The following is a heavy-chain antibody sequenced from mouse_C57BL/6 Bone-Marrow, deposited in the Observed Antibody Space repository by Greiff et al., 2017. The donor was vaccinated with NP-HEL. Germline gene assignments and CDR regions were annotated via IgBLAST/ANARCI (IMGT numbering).Heavy chain of an antibody. CDR2: IYPRSGNT. CDR1: GYTFTSYG. J-gene: IGHJ2*01. V-gene: IGHV1-81*01. Sequence: VQLQQSGAELARPGASVKLSCKASGYTFTSYGITWVKQRPGQGLEWIGEIYPRSGNTNYNEKFKGKATLTADKSSSTSFMWLRRQTSEDSAVYFCAITDLDYWGQGTTLTVSS. D-gene: IGHD1-3*01. CDR3: AITDLDY.